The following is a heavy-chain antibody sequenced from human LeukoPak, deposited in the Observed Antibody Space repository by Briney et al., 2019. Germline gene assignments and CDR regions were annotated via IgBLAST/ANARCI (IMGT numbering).Heavy chain of an antibody. J-gene: IGHJ3*01. Sequence: GGSLRLSCAASGFTFNFFGMSWVRQAPGKGLEWVSSISGSGSATYYADSVRGRFTVSRDNSKNTLYLQMNSLRAEDTAVYYCARDIPGAASAFDVWGQGTMVTVSS. CDR2: ISGSGSAT. CDR3: ARDIPGAASAFDV. D-gene: IGHD2-2*01. V-gene: IGHV3-23*01. CDR1: GFTFNFFG.